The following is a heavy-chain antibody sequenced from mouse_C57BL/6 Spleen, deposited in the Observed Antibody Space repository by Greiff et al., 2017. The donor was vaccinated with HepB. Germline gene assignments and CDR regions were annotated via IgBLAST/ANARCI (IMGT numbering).Heavy chain of an antibody. CDR2: ISSGGSYT. CDR3: ARHDWLDY. J-gene: IGHJ2*01. D-gene: IGHD2-13*01. Sequence: EVQGVESGGDLVKPGGSLKLSCAASGFTFSSYGMSWVRQTPDKRLEWVATISSGGSYTYYPDSVKGRFTISRDNAKNTLYLQMSSLKSEDTAMYYCARHDWLDYWGQGTTLTVSS. CDR1: GFTFSSYG. V-gene: IGHV5-6*01.